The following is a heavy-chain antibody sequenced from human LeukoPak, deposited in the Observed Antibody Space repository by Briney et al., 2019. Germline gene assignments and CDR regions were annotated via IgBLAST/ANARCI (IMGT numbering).Heavy chain of an antibody. J-gene: IGHJ4*02. Sequence: AGGSLRLSCAASGFTFSSYSMNWVRQAPGKGLEWVSSISSSSYIYYADSVKGRFTISRDNAKNSLYLQMNSLRAEDTAVYYCATPGGSSSSFDYWGQGTLVTVSS. CDR1: GFTFSSYS. CDR2: ISSSSYI. D-gene: IGHD6-13*01. V-gene: IGHV3-21*01. CDR3: ATPGGSSSSFDY.